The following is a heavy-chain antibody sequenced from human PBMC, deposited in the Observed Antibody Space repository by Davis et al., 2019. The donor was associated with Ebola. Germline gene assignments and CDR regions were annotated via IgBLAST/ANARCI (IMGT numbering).Heavy chain of an antibody. Sequence: GESLKISCVASGFTFSRYPMHWVRQAPGKGLEWVALISYDGSTKYYADSVKGRFTISRDNSKNTLYLQMNSLRAEDTAVYYCARDGPLFALGDYYYGMDVWGQGTTVTVSS. J-gene: IGHJ6*02. CDR2: ISYDGSTK. CDR3: ARDGPLFALGDYYYGMDV. V-gene: IGHV3-30-3*01. CDR1: GFTFSRYP. D-gene: IGHD3-16*01.